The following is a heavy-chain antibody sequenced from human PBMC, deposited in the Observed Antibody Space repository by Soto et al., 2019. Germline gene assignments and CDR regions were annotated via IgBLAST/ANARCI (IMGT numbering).Heavy chain of an antibody. Sequence: LSLTCTVSGASISSSDWWSWVRQPPGKGLEWIGEIYHNGDANYNPSLKSRVTISVDKSKNQFSLKLSSVTAADTAVYYCARAMVVTQNWFDPWGQGTLVTVSS. CDR2: IYHNGDA. V-gene: IGHV4-4*02. J-gene: IGHJ5*02. CDR1: GASISSSDW. CDR3: ARAMVVTQNWFDP. D-gene: IGHD2-21*02.